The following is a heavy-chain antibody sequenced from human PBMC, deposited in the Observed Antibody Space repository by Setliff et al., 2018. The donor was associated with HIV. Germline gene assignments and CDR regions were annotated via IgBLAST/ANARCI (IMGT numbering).Heavy chain of an antibody. CDR2: VGAVGAPT. V-gene: IGHV3-23*01. CDR3: AREVWSEDDN. J-gene: IGHJ4*02. D-gene: IGHD3-10*01. Sequence: GGSLRLSCAASGFTFSRYWMIWVRQAPGKGLEWVSTVGAVGAPTHYAESVKGRFTISKDNSKNTLYLQMNGLRAEDAAVYYCAREVWSEDDNWGQGTLVTVSS. CDR1: GFTFSRYW.